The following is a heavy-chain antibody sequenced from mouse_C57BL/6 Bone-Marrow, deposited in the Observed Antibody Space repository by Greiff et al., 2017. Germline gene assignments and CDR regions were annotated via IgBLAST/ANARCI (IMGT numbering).Heavy chain of an antibody. V-gene: IGHV10-1*01. CDR3: VRPYGKAMDY. J-gene: IGHJ4*01. Sequence: SGFSFNTYAMNWVRQAPGKGLEWVARIRRKSNNYATYYADSVKDRLTITRDDSENMPYLQMNNLKNEDKAMYYCVRPYGKAMDYWGQGTSVTVSS. D-gene: IGHD1-1*01. CDR1: GFSFNTYA. CDR2: IRRKSNNYAT.